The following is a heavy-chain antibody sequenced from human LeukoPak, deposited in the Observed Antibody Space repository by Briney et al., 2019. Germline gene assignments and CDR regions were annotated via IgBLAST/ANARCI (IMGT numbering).Heavy chain of an antibody. Sequence: PGGSLRLSCAASGFTFSTYWMSWVRQAPGKGLEWVANIKQDGSEKYYVDSVKGRFTISRDNAKNSLYLQMNSLRAEDTAVYYCARDLYDSSGPFDYWGQGTLVTVSS. J-gene: IGHJ4*02. CDR1: GFTFSTYW. V-gene: IGHV3-7*01. CDR2: IKQDGSEK. D-gene: IGHD3-22*01. CDR3: ARDLYDSSGPFDY.